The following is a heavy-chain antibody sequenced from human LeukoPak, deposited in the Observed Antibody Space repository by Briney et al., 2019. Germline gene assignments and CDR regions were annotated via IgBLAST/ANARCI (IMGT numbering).Heavy chain of an antibody. Sequence: SETLSLTCAVNGGSFSGYYWSWIRQPPGKGLEWIGEINHSGSTNYNPSLKSRVTISVDTSKNQFSLKLSSVTAADTAVYYCARENTAMAIPYYFDYWGQGTLVTVSS. J-gene: IGHJ4*02. CDR3: ARENTAMAIPYYFDY. V-gene: IGHV4-34*01. D-gene: IGHD5-18*01. CDR1: GGSFSGYY. CDR2: INHSGST.